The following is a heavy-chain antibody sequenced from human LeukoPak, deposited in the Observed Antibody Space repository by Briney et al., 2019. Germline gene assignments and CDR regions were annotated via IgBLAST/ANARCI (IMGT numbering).Heavy chain of an antibody. CDR2: IIPIFGTA. CDR1: GGTFSSYA. V-gene: IGHV1-69*05. Sequence: SVKVSCKASGGTFSSYAIRWVRQAPGQGLEWMGGIIPIFGTANYAQKFQGRVTITTDESTGTAYMELSSLRSEDTAVYYCARLYYDILTEGNNWFDPWGQGTLVTVSS. J-gene: IGHJ5*02. CDR3: ARLYYDILTEGNNWFDP. D-gene: IGHD3-9*01.